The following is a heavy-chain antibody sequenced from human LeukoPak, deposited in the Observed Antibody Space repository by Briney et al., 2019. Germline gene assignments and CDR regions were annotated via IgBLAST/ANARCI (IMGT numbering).Heavy chain of an antibody. CDR3: ARDSVTTYFDY. J-gene: IGHJ4*02. V-gene: IGHV3-7*01. D-gene: IGHD4-11*01. CDR2: IKQDGSEK. Sequence: GGSLRLSCAASGFTFSSYWMSWVRQAPGKGLGWVANIKQDGSEKYYVDSVEGRFTISRDNAKNSLYLQMNSLRAEDTAVYYCARDSVTTYFDYWGQGTLVTVSS. CDR1: GFTFSSYW.